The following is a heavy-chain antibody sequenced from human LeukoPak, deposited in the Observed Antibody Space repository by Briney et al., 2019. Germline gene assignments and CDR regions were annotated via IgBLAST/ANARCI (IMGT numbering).Heavy chain of an antibody. V-gene: IGHV1-24*01. Sequence: GASVKVSCTVSGYTLSDLAMHWVRQAPGKGLEWMSGLDPEDGEAIYAQPLQGRVTMTEDTSSDTAYMVLSSLRSEDTAVYHCATRNFGDYGAFDIWGQGTMVTVSS. CDR2: LDPEDGEA. CDR3: ATRNFGDYGAFDI. J-gene: IGHJ3*02. D-gene: IGHD4-17*01. CDR1: GYTLSDLA.